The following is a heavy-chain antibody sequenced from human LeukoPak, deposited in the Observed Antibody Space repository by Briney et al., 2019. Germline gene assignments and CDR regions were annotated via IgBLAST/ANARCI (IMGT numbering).Heavy chain of an antibody. V-gene: IGHV3-74*01. D-gene: IGHD1-7*01. CDR2: INSDESST. Sequence: GGSLRLSSAASGFTLTAYLMHCVPQAPGKGLVWVSRINSDESSTDYADSVKGRYTISRDNAMNTLYLEMNSLRAEDTAMYFCARSYASAWNWAFDNWGQGTVVTVSS. CDR3: ARSYASAWNWAFDN. J-gene: IGHJ3*02. CDR1: GFTLTAYL.